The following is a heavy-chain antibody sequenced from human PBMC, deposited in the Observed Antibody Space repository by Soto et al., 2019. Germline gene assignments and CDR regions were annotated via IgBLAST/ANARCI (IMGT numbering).Heavy chain of an antibody. D-gene: IGHD3-10*01. Sequence: DEHLEQSGAEVKEAGESLTISCKGSGYTFTKNWISWVRQMPGKGLEWMGRIDPSDSYINYSPSFQGHVTISANKSSNSVFLQWSDLKASDTAIYYCARHAGDSGSLYRFYGLDVWGQGTTVIVSS. CDR3: ARHAGDSGSLYRFYGLDV. CDR1: GYTFTKNW. J-gene: IGHJ6*02. V-gene: IGHV5-10-1*03. CDR2: IDPSDSYI.